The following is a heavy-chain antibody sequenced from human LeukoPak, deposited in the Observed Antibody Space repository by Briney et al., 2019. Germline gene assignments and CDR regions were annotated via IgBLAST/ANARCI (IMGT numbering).Heavy chain of an antibody. V-gene: IGHV3-48*01. CDR1: GFTFSSYS. D-gene: IGHD2-2*01. J-gene: IGHJ4*02. CDR2: ISSSSSTI. Sequence: GGSLRLSCTASGFTFSSYSMNWVRRAPGKGLEWVSYISSSSSTIYYADSVKGRFTISRDNAKNSLYLQMNSLRAEDTAVYYCARESKYQFDYWGQGTLVTVSS. CDR3: ARESKYQFDY.